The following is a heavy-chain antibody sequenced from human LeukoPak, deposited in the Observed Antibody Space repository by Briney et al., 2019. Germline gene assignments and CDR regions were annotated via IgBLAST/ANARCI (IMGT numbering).Heavy chain of an antibody. Sequence: ASVKVSCKASGYTFTGYYMHWVRQAPGQGLEWMGWINPNSGGTNYAQKFQGRVTMTRDTSISTAYMELSRLRSDDTAVYYCARGGDYYDSSGYYYPGGLTYFYDYWGQGTLVTVSS. J-gene: IGHJ4*02. V-gene: IGHV1-2*02. CDR1: GYTFTGYY. D-gene: IGHD3-22*01. CDR3: ARGGDYYDSSGYYYPGGLTYFYDY. CDR2: INPNSGGT.